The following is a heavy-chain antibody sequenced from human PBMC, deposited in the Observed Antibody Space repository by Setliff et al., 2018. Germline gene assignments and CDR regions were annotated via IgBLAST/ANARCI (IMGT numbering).Heavy chain of an antibody. J-gene: IGHJ4*02. V-gene: IGHV3-72*01. D-gene: IGHD1-26*01. CDR2: TRNKANSYTT. CDR1: GFTLSDHY. CDR3: AKVPNYISTTWSPDAY. Sequence: SLRLSCAASGFTLSDHYMDWVRQAPGKGLEWVGRTRNKANSYTTEYAASVKGRFTISRDDSKNSLSLQMNSLKTEDTAVYYCAKVPNYISTTWSPDAYWGQGTLVTVSS.